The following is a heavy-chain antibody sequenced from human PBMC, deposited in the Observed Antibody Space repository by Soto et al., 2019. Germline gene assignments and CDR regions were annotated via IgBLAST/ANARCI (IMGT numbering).Heavy chain of an antibody. D-gene: IGHD6-19*01. CDR1: VRSTIGYY. Sequence: PSETLSPACSVSVRSTIGYYWSWIRQSPGKGLEWLGYVYYTGSTNYSPSLRSRVSISVGTSKSEFSLRLSSVTAADTAVYFCARSVAVPGAHIDYWGQGTQVTVSS. V-gene: IGHV4-59*01. CDR2: VYYTGST. J-gene: IGHJ4*02. CDR3: ARSVAVPGAHIDY.